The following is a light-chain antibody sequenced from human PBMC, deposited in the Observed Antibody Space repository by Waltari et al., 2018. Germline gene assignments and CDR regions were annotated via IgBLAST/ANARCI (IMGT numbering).Light chain of an antibody. CDR1: SPTIGSNS. CDR2: RNN. Sequence: QSILTQPTSASGTPGQRVTISCSGSSPTIGSNSVSWSQEVPGTAPKLLIYRNNQRPSGVPDRFSGSKSGTSASLAISGLRSEDEAHYYCAAWDDSLSGHMVFGGGTKLTVL. CDR3: AAWDDSLSGHMV. V-gene: IGLV1-47*01. J-gene: IGLJ2*01.